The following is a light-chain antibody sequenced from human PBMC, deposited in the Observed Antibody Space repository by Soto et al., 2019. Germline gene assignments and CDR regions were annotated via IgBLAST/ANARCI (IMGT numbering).Light chain of an antibody. CDR1: SSDVGDYNF. Sequence: QSALTQPRSVSGSPGQSVTISCTGTSSDVGDYNFVSWYQQHPGKAPKLMIHDVSKRPSGVPDRFSGSKSGNTASLTISGLQAEDEADYYCCSYAGSYTYVFGTGTKLTVL. CDR2: DVS. CDR3: CSYAGSYTYV. J-gene: IGLJ1*01. V-gene: IGLV2-11*01.